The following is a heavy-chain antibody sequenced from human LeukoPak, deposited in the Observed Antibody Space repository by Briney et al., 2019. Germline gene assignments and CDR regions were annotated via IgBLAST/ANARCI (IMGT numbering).Heavy chain of an antibody. Sequence: ASVKVSCKASGYTFTGYYMHWVRQAPGQGLEWMGWINPNSGGTNYAQKFQGRVTMTRDTSISTAYMELSRLRSDDTAVYYCARSAGIAAAHDYWGQGTLVTVSS. V-gene: IGHV1-2*02. CDR3: ARSAGIAAAHDY. CDR1: GYTFTGYY. J-gene: IGHJ4*02. CDR2: INPNSGGT. D-gene: IGHD6-13*01.